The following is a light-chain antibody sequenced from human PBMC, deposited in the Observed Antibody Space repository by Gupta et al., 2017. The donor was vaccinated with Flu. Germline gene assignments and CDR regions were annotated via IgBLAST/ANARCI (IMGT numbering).Light chain of an antibody. Sequence: SPSSLSASVGDRVTITCEASQDIRRYLNWYQQKPGKAPKLLIYDASNLEKGVPTRFSGSGSGTDFTSTISNLQPEDFATYYCQQYDTLPTFGQGTKVDIK. CDR1: QDIRRY. CDR3: QQYDTLPT. CDR2: DAS. V-gene: IGKV1-33*01. J-gene: IGKJ1*01.